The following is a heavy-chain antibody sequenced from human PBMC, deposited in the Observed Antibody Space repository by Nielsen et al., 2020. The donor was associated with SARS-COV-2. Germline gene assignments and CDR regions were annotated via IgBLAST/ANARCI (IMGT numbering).Heavy chain of an antibody. CDR2: ISSSSSYL. Sequence: GGSLRLSCAASGFTFSSYSMNWVRQAPGKGLEWVSSISSSSSYLYYADSVKGRFTISRDNAKNSLYLQMNSLRAEDTAVYYCARGYYDILYAFDIWGQGTMVTVSS. CDR3: ARGYYDILYAFDI. V-gene: IGHV3-21*01. J-gene: IGHJ3*02. CDR1: GFTFSSYS. D-gene: IGHD3-9*01.